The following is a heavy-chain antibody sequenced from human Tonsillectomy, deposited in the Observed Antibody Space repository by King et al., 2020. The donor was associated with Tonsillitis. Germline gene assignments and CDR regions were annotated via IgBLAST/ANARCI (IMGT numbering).Heavy chain of an antibody. V-gene: IGHV3-9*01. D-gene: IGHD1-7*01. J-gene: IGHJ2*01. CDR1: GFTFDDYA. Sequence: VQLVESGGGLVQPGRSLRLSCAASGFTFDDYAMHWVRQAPGKGLEWVSGISWNSGSIGYADSVKGRFTISRDNAKNSLYLQMNSLRAEDTALYYCAKGRPPHNWNYSWYFDLWGRGTLVTVSS. CDR3: AKGRPPHNWNYSWYFDL. CDR2: ISWNSGSI.